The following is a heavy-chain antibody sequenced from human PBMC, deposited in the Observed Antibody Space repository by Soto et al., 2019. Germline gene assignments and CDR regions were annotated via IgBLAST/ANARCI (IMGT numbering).Heavy chain of an antibody. D-gene: IGHD3-22*01. CDR2: ISPYDGNT. Sequence: ASVKVSCKASGYTFSSYGINWVRQAPGQGLEWLGWISPYDGNTKYARILQGRVSMTTDTSTKTAYMEVRSLRSDDTAMKYCERCVYYDRSGSRNYHYYGMNVWGQGTTVTVSS. V-gene: IGHV1-18*01. CDR1: GYTFSSYG. J-gene: IGHJ6*02. CDR3: ERCVYYDRSGSRNYHYYGMNV.